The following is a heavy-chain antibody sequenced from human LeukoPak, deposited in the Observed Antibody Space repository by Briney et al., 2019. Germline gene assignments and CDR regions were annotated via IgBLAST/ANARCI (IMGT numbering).Heavy chain of an antibody. CDR1: GDSISSGRYY. J-gene: IGHJ3*02. CDR2: FYISGGT. V-gene: IGHV4-61*02. D-gene: IGHD2-15*01. CDR3: ASLGSFAI. Sequence: SETLSLTCTVSGDSISSGRYYWNWLRQPAGKGLEWTGRFYISGGTNYNPSLKSRATISVDTSKNQFSLKLTSVTAADTAVYYCASLGSFAIWGQGTVVTVSS.